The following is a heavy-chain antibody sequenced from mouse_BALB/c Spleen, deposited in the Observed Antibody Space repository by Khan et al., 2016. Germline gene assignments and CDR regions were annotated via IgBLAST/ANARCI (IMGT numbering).Heavy chain of an antibody. CDR3: ARGGWGYAMVY. D-gene: IGHD3-2*02. Sequence: QIQLVQSGPELKKPGETVKISCKASGYTFTNYGMNWVKQTPGKGLKWMVWINTHTGEPTYAYDFKGRFAFSLEISANTAYLQSNGRKKEDSATYFCARGGWGYAMVYWGRGTSVTVSS. CDR1: GYTFTNYG. J-gene: IGHJ4*01. CDR2: INTHTGEP. V-gene: IGHV9-3-1*01.